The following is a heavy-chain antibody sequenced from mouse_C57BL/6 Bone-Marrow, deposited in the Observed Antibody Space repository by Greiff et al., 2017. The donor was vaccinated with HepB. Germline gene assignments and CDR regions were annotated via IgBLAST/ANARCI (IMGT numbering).Heavy chain of an antibody. CDR3: ARTGDGYPAWFAY. V-gene: IGHV2-2*01. CDR2: IWSGGST. D-gene: IGHD2-3*01. CDR1: GFSLTSYG. Sequence: VHLVESGPGLVQPSQSLSITCTVSGFSLTSYGVHWVRQSPGKGLEWLGVIWSGGSTDYNAAFISRLSISKDNSKSQVFFKMNSLQADDTAIYYCARTGDGYPAWFAYWGQGTLVTVSA. J-gene: IGHJ3*01.